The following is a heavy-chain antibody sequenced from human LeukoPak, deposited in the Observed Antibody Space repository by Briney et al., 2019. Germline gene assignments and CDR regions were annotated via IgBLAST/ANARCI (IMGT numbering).Heavy chain of an antibody. CDR3: AKEYNSYIDY. D-gene: IGHD1-20*01. V-gene: IGHV3-23*01. CDR1: GFTFSIYV. J-gene: IGHJ4*02. Sequence: GGSLRLSCAASGFTFSIYVMSWVRQAPGKGLQWVSAISGIGGSTYYADSVKGRFTISRDNSKNTLYLQMNSLRAEDTAVHYCAKEYNSYIDYWGQGTLVTVSS. CDR2: ISGIGGST.